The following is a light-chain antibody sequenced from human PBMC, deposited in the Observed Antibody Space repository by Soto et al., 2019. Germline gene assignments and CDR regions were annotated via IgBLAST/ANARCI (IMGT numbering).Light chain of an antibody. CDR2: WAS. CDR3: QQYYGTLYT. Sequence: DIVMTQSPDSLAVSLGERATINCRSSPSILYSSNSKNYLAWYQQKPGHPPKLLIYWASTRESGVPDRFSGSGSVTDFTFTISSLQAEDEAVYYCQQYYGTLYTFGQGNQLEIK. J-gene: IGKJ2*01. V-gene: IGKV4-1*01. CDR1: PSILYSSNSKNY.